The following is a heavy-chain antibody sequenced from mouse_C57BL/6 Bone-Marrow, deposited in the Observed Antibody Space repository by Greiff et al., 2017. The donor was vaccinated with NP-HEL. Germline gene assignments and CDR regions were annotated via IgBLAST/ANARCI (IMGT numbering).Heavy chain of an antibody. V-gene: IGHV1-19*01. Sequence: VQLQQSGPVLVKPGASVKMSCKASGYTFTDYYMNWVKQSHGKSLEWIGVINPYNGGTSYNQKFKGKATLTVDKSSSTAYMELNSLTSEDSAVYYCARGLGRYWYFDVWGTGTTVTVSS. CDR3: ARGLGRYWYFDV. J-gene: IGHJ1*03. CDR1: GYTFTDYY. CDR2: INPYNGGT. D-gene: IGHD4-1*01.